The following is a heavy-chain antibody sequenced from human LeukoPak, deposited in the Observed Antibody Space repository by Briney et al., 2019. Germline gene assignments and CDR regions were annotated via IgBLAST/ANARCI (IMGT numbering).Heavy chain of an antibody. CDR3: ARDLCGDTCYGQRNYFDF. Sequence: PSETLSLTCTVSGDFSSSHHWSWIRQSAGKGLEWIGRVNTRGTTKYNAALKSRASISADTSQNQFSPKLSSVTAADTAVFYCARDLCGDTCYGQRNYFDFWGQGILVTVSS. J-gene: IGHJ4*02. V-gene: IGHV4-4*07. CDR2: VNTRGTT. D-gene: IGHD2-15*01. CDR1: GDFSSSHH.